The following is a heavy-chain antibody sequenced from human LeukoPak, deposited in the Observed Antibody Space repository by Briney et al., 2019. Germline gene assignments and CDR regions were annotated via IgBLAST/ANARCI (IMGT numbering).Heavy chain of an antibody. D-gene: IGHD6-13*01. V-gene: IGHV4-59*01. CDR3: VRAAGSSSWST. CDR2: VYYSGST. Sequence: SETLSLTCTVSGGSISSYYWSWICQPPGKGLEWIGYVYYSGSTNYNPSLKSRVYISVDTSKNQFSLKLRSVTAADTAVYYCVRAAGSSSWSTWGQGALVTVSS. J-gene: IGHJ5*02. CDR1: GGSISSYY.